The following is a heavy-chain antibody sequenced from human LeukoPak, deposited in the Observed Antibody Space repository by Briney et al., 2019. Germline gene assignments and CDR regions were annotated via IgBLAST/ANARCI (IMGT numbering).Heavy chain of an antibody. CDR1: GFTFSSYV. CDR2: ISYDGSNK. J-gene: IGHJ5*02. V-gene: IGHV3-30-3*01. D-gene: IGHD3-10*02. CDR3: AKDRYYDIRGRLDP. Sequence: GGSLRLSCAASGFTFSSYVMVWVRQAPGKGLEWVALISYDGSNKYYADSVKGRFTISRDNSKNTLYLQMNSLRVEDTAIYYCAKDRYYDIRGRLDPWGQGTLVTVSS.